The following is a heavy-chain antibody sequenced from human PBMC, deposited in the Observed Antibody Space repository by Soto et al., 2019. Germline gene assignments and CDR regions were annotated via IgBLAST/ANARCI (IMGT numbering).Heavy chain of an antibody. Sequence: SVKVSCKASGGTFSIYAISWVRQAPGQGLEWMGGIIPIFGTANYAQKFQGRVTITADESTSTAYMELSSLRSEDTAVYYCARERETLEGNWFDPWGQGTLVTVSS. CDR3: ARERETLEGNWFDP. CDR2: IIPIFGTA. J-gene: IGHJ5*02. CDR1: GGTFSIYA. V-gene: IGHV1-69*13.